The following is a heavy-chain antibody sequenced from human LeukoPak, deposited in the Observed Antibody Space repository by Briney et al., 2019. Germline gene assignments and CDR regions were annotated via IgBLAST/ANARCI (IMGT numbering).Heavy chain of an antibody. CDR3: ARVMVRGVIIRSDYMDV. V-gene: IGHV4-34*01. D-gene: IGHD3-10*01. CDR2: INHSGST. Sequence: SETLSLTCAVYGGSFSGYYWSWIRQPPGQGLEWIGEINHSGSTNYNPSLKSRVTISVDTSKNQFSLKLSSVTAADTAVYYCARVMVRGVIIRSDYMDVWGKGTTVTISS. J-gene: IGHJ6*03. CDR1: GGSFSGYY.